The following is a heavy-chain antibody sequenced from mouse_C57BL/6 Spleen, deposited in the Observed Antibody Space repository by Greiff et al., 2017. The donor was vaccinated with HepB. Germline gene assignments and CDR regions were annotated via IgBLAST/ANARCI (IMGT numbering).Heavy chain of an antibody. CDR2: ISNGGGST. Sequence: EVMLVESGGGLVQPGGSLKLSCAASGFTFSDYYMYWVRQTPEKRLEWVAYISNGGGSTYYPDTVKGRFTISRDNAKNTLYLQMSRLKSEDTAMYYCARHDDYGSLDYWGQGTTLTVSS. V-gene: IGHV5-12*01. D-gene: IGHD1-1*01. CDR1: GFTFSDYY. J-gene: IGHJ2*01. CDR3: ARHDDYGSLDY.